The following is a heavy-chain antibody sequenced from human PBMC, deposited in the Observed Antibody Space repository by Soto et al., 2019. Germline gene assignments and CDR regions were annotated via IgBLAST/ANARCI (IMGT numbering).Heavy chain of an antibody. CDR1: GGTFSSYT. CDR2: IIPILGIA. J-gene: IGHJ4*02. V-gene: IGHV1-69*08. CDR3: ARDFGYCSSTSCYFDY. D-gene: IGHD2-2*01. Sequence: QVQLVQSGAEVMKPGSSVKVSCKASGGTFSSYTISWVRQAPGQGLEWMGRIIPILGIANYAQKFQGRVTITADKSTSTAYMELSSLRSEDTAVYYCARDFGYCSSTSCYFDYWGQGTLVTVSS.